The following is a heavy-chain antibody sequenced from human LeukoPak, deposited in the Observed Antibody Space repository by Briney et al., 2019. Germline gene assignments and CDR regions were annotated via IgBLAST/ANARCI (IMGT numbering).Heavy chain of an antibody. V-gene: IGHV3-23*01. J-gene: IGHJ4*02. CDR2: ISGSGGST. CDR1: GFIFSSYA. CDR3: AKDAHYGDQLDY. D-gene: IGHD4-17*01. Sequence: GGSLRLSCAASGFIFSSYAMSWVRQAPGKGLEWVSVISGSGGSTYYADSVKGRFTISRDNSKNTLCLQMNSLRAEDTAVYYCAKDAHYGDQLDYWGQGTLVTVSS.